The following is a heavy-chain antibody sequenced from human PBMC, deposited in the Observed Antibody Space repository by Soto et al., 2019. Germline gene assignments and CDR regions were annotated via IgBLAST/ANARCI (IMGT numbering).Heavy chain of an antibody. J-gene: IGHJ4*02. CDR3: ERDLHLQSFDY. CDR1: GFTFSNFL. CDR2: INNDGTRT. Sequence: EVQLVESGGGLVHPGGSLRLSCAVSGFTFSNFLMHWVRQAPGKGLVWVSRINNDGTRTNYADSVKGRFTISRDNVKNKLYLQMDSLRAEDTAVYYCERDLHLQSFDYWGQGTLGTVSS. V-gene: IGHV3-74*01.